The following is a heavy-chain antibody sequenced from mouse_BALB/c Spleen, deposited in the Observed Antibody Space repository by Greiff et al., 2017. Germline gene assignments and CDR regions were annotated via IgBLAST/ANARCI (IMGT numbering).Heavy chain of an antibody. CDR3: ARSANSGFAY. CDR2: ISYSGST. Sequence: DVQLQESGPGLVKPSQSLSLTCTVTGYSITSDYAWNWIRQFPGNKLEWMGYISYSGSTSYNPSLKSRISITRDTSKYQFFLQLNSVTTEDTATYYCARSANSGFAYWGQGTLVTVSA. CDR1: GYSITSDYA. D-gene: IGHD3-1*01. V-gene: IGHV3-2*02. J-gene: IGHJ3*01.